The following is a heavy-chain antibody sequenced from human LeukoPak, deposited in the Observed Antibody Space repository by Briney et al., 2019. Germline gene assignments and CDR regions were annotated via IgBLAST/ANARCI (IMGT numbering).Heavy chain of an antibody. CDR2: INGDGSEK. V-gene: IGHV3-7*01. D-gene: IGHD2-15*01. CDR1: GFTFGAYW. CDR3: ARARYCSSGNCYKDY. J-gene: IGHJ4*02. Sequence: QPGGSLRLSCAASGFTFGAYWMSWVRQAPGKGLEWVANINGDGSEKYFAGSVKGRFTISRDNARDSLFLQMNSLGAEDTAVYYCARARYCSSGNCYKDYWGQGSLVTVSS.